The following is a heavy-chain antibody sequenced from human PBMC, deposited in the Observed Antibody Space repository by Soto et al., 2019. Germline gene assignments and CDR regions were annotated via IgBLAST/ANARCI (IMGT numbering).Heavy chain of an antibody. J-gene: IGHJ4*02. CDR3: ATAPYYYDSSGYDY. CDR1: GFTFTRYS. Sequence: GGSLRLSCAASGFTFTRYSMNWVRQAPGKGLEWVSSISSTTNYIYYGDSMKGRFTISRDNAKNSLYLELSSLRSEDTAVYYCATAPYYYDSSGYDYWGQGTLVTVSS. CDR2: ISSTTNYI. D-gene: IGHD3-22*01. V-gene: IGHV3-21*04.